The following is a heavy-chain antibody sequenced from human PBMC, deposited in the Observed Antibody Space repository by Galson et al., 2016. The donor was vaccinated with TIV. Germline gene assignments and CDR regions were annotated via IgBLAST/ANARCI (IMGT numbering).Heavy chain of an antibody. CDR3: ATLTGDDGHFDY. Sequence: SLRLSCAASGFIFDNYVMHWVRQAPGKGLECVSLISWDGQRPYYADSVKGRFTISRDNSRNSLFLQMDSLRTEDTALYSCATLTGDDGHFDYWGQGTPVTVSS. CDR2: ISWDGQRP. V-gene: IGHV3-43*01. D-gene: IGHD7-27*01. CDR1: GFIFDNYV. J-gene: IGHJ4*02.